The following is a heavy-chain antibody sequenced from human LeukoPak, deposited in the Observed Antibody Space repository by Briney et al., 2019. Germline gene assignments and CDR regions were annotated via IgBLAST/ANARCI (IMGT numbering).Heavy chain of an antibody. J-gene: IGHJ6*02. Sequence: PGRSLRLSCEGSGFPFNSFAIHWVRQAPGRGLEWVTVISYDGSKKYYADSVRGRFSISRDNSKNTVYVQMSGLRAEDTAVYYCAKSTGRETYYSFNGMDVWGQGTTVIVSS. CDR3: AKSTGRETYYSFNGMDV. D-gene: IGHD4-11*01. CDR1: GFPFNSFA. CDR2: ISYDGSKK. V-gene: IGHV3-30*18.